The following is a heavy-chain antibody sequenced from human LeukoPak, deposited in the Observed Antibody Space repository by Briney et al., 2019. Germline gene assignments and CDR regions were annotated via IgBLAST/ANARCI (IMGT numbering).Heavy chain of an antibody. Sequence: GGSLRLSCAASGFTFSSYAMHWVRQAPGKGLEWVAVISYDGSNKYYADSVKGRFTISRDNSKNTLYLQMNSLRAEDTAVYYCARDRLSGSYYPGYWGQGTLVTVSS. CDR3: ARDRLSGSYYPGY. D-gene: IGHD1-26*01. CDR1: GFTFSSYA. CDR2: ISYDGSNK. J-gene: IGHJ4*02. V-gene: IGHV3-30*01.